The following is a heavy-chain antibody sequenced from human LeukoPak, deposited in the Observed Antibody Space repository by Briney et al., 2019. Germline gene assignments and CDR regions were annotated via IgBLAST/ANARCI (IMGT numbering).Heavy chain of an antibody. D-gene: IGHD6-13*01. J-gene: IGHJ4*02. Sequence: SETLSLTCTVSGGSISSGDYYWSWIRQPPGKGLEWIGHTHYSGITYYSPSLKSRLTISVDTSKNQFSLKLSSVTAADTPVYPCAKARAYSSSWYYFDYWGQGTLVTVSS. CDR1: GGSISSGDYY. V-gene: IGHV4-30-4*08. CDR3: AKARAYSSSWYYFDY. CDR2: THYSGIT.